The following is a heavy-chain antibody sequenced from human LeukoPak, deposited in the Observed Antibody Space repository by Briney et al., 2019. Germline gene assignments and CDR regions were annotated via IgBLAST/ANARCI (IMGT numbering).Heavy chain of an antibody. D-gene: IGHD6-13*01. CDR3: ARPGIAAAGTVSFDY. Sequence: SVKVSCKASGGTLSSYAISWVRQAPGQGLEWMGGIIPIFGTANYAQKFQGRVTITADESTSTAYMELSSPRSEDTAVYYCARPGIAAAGTVSFDYWGQGTLVTVSS. CDR1: GGTLSSYA. J-gene: IGHJ4*02. V-gene: IGHV1-69*01. CDR2: IIPIFGTA.